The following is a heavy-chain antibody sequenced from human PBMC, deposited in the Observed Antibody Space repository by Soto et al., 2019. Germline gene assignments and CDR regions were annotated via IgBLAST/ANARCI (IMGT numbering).Heavy chain of an antibody. CDR2: IWYDGSNK. J-gene: IGHJ3*02. CDR1: GFTFSSYG. V-gene: IGHV3-33*01. D-gene: IGHD3-10*01. CDR3: AREMGLRYYGSGTDDAFDI. Sequence: QVQLVESGGGVVQPGRSLRLSCAASGFTFSSYGMHWVRQAPGKGLEWVALIWYDGSNKNYADSVKGRFTISRDNSKNTRYLQMNSLRAEDTAVYYCAREMGLRYYGSGTDDAFDIWGQGTMVTVSS.